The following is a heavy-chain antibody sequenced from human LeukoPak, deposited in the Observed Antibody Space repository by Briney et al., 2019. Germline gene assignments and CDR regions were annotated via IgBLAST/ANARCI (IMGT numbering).Heavy chain of an antibody. J-gene: IGHJ5*02. CDR2: IYYSGGT. CDR3: ARYSDNWFDP. D-gene: IGHD6-13*01. V-gene: IGHV4-59*01. Sequence: SETLSFTCTVSGGSISSYYWSWIRQPPGKGLEWIGYIYYSGGTNYNPPLKSRVTISVDTSKNQFSLKLSSVTAADTAVYYCARYSDNWFDPWGQGTLVTVSS. CDR1: GGSISSYY.